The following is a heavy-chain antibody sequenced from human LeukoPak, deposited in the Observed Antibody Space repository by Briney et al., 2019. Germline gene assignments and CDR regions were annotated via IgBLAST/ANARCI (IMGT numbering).Heavy chain of an antibody. CDR2: ISGSGGYT. J-gene: IGHJ5*02. Sequence: GGSLRLSCVASEFTLNSYAMSWVRQAPGKGLEWVSSISGSGGYTYYADSVKGRFTISRDNSNNALYLQMNSLRAEDTAVYYCSKARGTSSWFIWFDPWGQGTLVTVSS. V-gene: IGHV3-23*01. D-gene: IGHD6-13*01. CDR3: SKARGTSSWFIWFDP. CDR1: EFTLNSYA.